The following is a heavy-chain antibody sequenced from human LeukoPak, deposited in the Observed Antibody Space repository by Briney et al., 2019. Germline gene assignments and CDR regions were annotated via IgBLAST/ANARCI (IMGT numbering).Heavy chain of an antibody. Sequence: SVKVSCKASGGTFTSYAISWVRQAPGQGLEWMGGIIPIFGTANYAQKFQGRVTITADESTSTAYMELSSLRSEDTAVYYCAREVGSGSSNWFDPWGQGTLVTVSS. J-gene: IGHJ5*02. CDR2: IIPIFGTA. V-gene: IGHV1-69*01. D-gene: IGHD3-10*01. CDR1: GGTFTSYA. CDR3: AREVGSGSSNWFDP.